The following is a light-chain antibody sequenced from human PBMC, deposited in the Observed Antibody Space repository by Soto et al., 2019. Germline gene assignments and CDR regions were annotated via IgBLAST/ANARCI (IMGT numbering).Light chain of an antibody. CDR1: QSVNTF. V-gene: IGKV3-11*01. CDR2: DAS. J-gene: IGKJ4*01. Sequence: EIVLTQSPATLSLSPGERATLSCRASQSVNTFLAWYQQKPGQAPRLLISDASNRATGIPARFSGSGSGTDFTLTIRRLGPEGFAVYYCQQRFNWPGLTFGGGTKVEIK. CDR3: QQRFNWPGLT.